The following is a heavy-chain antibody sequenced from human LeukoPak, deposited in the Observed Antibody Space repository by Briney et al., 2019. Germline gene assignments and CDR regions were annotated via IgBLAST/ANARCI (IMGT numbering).Heavy chain of an antibody. J-gene: IGHJ4*02. V-gene: IGHV4-59*01. CDR2: IYYSGST. CDR3: ARVRWGSFDY. CDR1: GGSISSYY. Sequence: SETLSLTCTVSGGSISSYYWSWIRQPPGKGLEWIGYIYYSGSTNYNPSLKSRVTISVDTSKTQFSLKLSSVTAADTAVYYCARVRWGSFDYWGQGTLVTVSS. D-gene: IGHD1-26*01.